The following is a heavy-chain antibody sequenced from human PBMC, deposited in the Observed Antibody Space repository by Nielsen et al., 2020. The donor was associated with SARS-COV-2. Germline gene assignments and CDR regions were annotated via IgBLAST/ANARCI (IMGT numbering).Heavy chain of an antibody. CDR1: GYIFTGYT. Sequence: ASVKVSCKASGYIFTGYTIHWVRQDPGQRLEWMGWINSDSGNTKYSQKFRGRVTITRDTSANTAYMELSSLSSEDTAVYYCARITPSSGWDYWGQGTLVTVSS. V-gene: IGHV1-3*04. CDR2: INSDSGNT. D-gene: IGHD6-19*01. CDR3: ARITPSSGWDY. J-gene: IGHJ4*02.